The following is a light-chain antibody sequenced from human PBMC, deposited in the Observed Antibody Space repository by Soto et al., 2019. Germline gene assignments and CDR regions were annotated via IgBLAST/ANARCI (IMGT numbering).Light chain of an antibody. J-gene: IGLJ3*02. Sequence: QSALTQPPSASGSPGQSVTISCTGTSSDVGAYNYVSWYQQHAGKAPKLVIYEVTKRPSGVPDRFSGSKSANTASLTVSGHHCEDGGDYYCISFAPSNTQVFGGGTKLTVL. CDR2: EVT. CDR1: SSDVGAYNY. CDR3: ISFAPSNTQV. V-gene: IGLV2-8*01.